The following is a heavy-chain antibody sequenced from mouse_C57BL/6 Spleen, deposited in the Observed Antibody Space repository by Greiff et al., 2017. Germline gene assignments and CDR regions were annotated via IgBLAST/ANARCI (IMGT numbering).Heavy chain of an antibody. Sequence: GGGLVQPKGSLKLSCAASGFSFNTYAMNWVRQAPGKGLEWVARIRSKSNNYATYYADSVKDRFTISRDDSESMLYLQMNNLKTEDTAMYYCVREGYYSNYAFDYWGQGTTLTVSS. CDR1: GFSFNTYA. CDR3: VREGYYSNYAFDY. D-gene: IGHD2-5*01. CDR2: IRSKSNNYAT. V-gene: IGHV10-1*01. J-gene: IGHJ2*01.